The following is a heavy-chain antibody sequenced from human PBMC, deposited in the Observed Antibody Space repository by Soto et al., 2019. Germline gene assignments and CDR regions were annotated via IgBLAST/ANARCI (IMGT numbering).Heavy chain of an antibody. CDR3: SKNYYFDS. V-gene: IGHV3-23*01. Sequence: VQLLESGGDLVQPGGSLRLSCAASGFTFSNYAMSWVRQAPGKALEWVSSINIVGGNTNYADSVRGRFTMSRDDSKNTVFLQINSLRAEDTAIYYCSKNYYFDSWGQGTLVTVSS. CDR1: GFTFSNYA. J-gene: IGHJ4*02. CDR2: INIVGGNT.